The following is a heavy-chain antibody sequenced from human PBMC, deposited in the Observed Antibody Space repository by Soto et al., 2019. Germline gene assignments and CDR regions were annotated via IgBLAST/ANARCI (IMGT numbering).Heavy chain of an antibody. CDR2: VHYTGST. CDR3: ARHLYSGESSGYYGY. D-gene: IGHD3-22*01. CDR1: GGSISSYY. J-gene: IGHJ4*02. V-gene: IGHV4-59*04. Sequence: SETLSLTCTVSGGSISSYYWSWIRQPPGKGLEWIGSVHYTGSTYYNPSLKSRVTMSVDSSKNHLSLKVSSVTAADTAVYYCARHLYSGESSGYYGYWGQGALVTVSS.